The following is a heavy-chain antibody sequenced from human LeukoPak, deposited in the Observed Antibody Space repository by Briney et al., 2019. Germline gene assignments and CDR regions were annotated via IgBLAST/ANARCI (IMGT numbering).Heavy chain of an antibody. Sequence: SETLSLTCTVSGXSISSSSYYWGWIRQPPGKGLEWIGSIYYSGSTYYNPSLKSRVTISVDTSKNQFSLKLSSVTAADTAVYYCARTGYSSGWFDYWGQGTLVTVSS. CDR3: ARTGYSSGWFDY. CDR1: GXSISSSSYY. D-gene: IGHD6-19*01. V-gene: IGHV4-39*01. J-gene: IGHJ4*02. CDR2: IYYSGST.